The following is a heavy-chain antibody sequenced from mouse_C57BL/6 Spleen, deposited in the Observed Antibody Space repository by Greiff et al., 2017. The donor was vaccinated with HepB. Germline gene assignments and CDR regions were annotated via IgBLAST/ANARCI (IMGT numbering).Heavy chain of an antibody. D-gene: IGHD1-1*01. CDR3: TREPYGSSYRWYFDV. J-gene: IGHJ1*03. V-gene: IGHV5-9-1*02. CDR1: GFTFSSYA. Sequence: EVKLMESGEGLVKPGGSLKLSCAASGFTFSSYAMSWVRQTPEKRLEWVAYISSGGDYIYYADTVKGRFTISRDNARNTLYLQMSSLKSEDTAMYYCTREPYGSSYRWYFDVWGTGTTVTVSS. CDR2: ISSGGDYI.